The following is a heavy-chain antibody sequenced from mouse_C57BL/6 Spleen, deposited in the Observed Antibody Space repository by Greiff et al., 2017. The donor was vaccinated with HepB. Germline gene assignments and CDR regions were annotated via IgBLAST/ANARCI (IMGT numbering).Heavy chain of an antibody. J-gene: IGHJ3*01. D-gene: IGHD1-1*01. CDR3: ARNHYGSSYRFAY. Sequence: QVQLQQSGAELVKPGASVKLSCKASGYTFTSYWMQWVKQRPGQGLEWIGEIDPSDSYTNYNQKFKGKATLTVDTSSSTAYMQLSSLTSEDSAVYYCARNHYGSSYRFAYWGQGTLVTVSA. CDR1: GYTFTSYW. CDR2: IDPSDSYT. V-gene: IGHV1-50*01.